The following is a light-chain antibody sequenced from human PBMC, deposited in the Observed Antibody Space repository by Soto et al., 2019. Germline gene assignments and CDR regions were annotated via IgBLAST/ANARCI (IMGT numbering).Light chain of an antibody. CDR2: GDI. V-gene: IGLV1-40*01. J-gene: IGLJ2*01. CDR3: QSYDSSLSGLGVV. Sequence: QSVLTQPPSASGAPGQRVTISCTGSSSNIGAGYDVHWYQQLPGTAPKLLIYGDINRPSGVPGRFSGSRSGTSASLAITGLQAEDEADYYCQSYDSSLSGLGVVFGGGTKLTVL. CDR1: SSNIGAGYD.